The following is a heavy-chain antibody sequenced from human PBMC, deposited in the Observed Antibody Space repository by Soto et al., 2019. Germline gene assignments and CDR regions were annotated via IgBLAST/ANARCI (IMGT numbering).Heavy chain of an antibody. D-gene: IGHD2-21*02. CDR3: VSSRSDWDSEY. CDR1: GFTFSIYG. J-gene: IGHJ4*02. V-gene: IGHV3-33*01. Sequence: QVQQVESGGGVVQPGSSLRLSCAASGFTFSIYGMHWVRQAAGKGLEWVAMIWYDGSSKYYADSVQGRFTISRDNSKNTLYLQMNSLRSEDTAVYYCVSSRSDWDSEYWGQGTQVTVSS. CDR2: IWYDGSSK.